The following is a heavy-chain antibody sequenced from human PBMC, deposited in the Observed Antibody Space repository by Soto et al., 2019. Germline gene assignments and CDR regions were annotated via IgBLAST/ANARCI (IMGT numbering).Heavy chain of an antibody. V-gene: IGHV4-34*01. Sequence: SETLSLTCAVYGGSFSGYYWGWIRQPPGKGLEWIGEINHSGSTNYNPSLKSRVTISVDTSKNQFSLKLSSVTAADTAVYYCASSPDIVVVPAALVDYWGQGTLVTAPQ. CDR3: ASSPDIVVVPAALVDY. J-gene: IGHJ4*02. D-gene: IGHD2-2*01. CDR2: INHSGST. CDR1: GGSFSGYY.